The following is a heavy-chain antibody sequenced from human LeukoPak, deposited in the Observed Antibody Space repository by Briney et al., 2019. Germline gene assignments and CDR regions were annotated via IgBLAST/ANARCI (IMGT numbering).Heavy chain of an antibody. CDR2: INSDGSST. Sequence: GGSLRLSCAASGLTFSSYWMHWVRQAPGKGLVWVSRINSDGSSTSYADSVKGRFTISRDNAKNTLYLQMNSLRAEDTAVYYCASRWHDDYGDYWRFDPWGQGTLVTVSS. D-gene: IGHD4-17*01. J-gene: IGHJ5*02. V-gene: IGHV3-74*01. CDR1: GLTFSSYW. CDR3: ASRWHDDYGDYWRFDP.